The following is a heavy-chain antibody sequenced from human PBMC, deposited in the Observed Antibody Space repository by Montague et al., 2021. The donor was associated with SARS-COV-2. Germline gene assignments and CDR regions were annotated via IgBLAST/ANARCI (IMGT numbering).Heavy chain of an antibody. CDR3: ARHTRGWQPFDF. CDR2: IYSSGST. Sequence: SETLSLTCTVSGGSIRSYYWSWIRQPPGKGLEWIGEIYSSGSTNYNHSLKSRVTISMDTSKSQFSLKLTSVTAADTAVYYCARHTRGWQPFDFGGQGTLVTVPS. D-gene: IGHD6-19*01. J-gene: IGHJ4*02. V-gene: IGHV4-59*01. CDR1: GGSIRSYY.